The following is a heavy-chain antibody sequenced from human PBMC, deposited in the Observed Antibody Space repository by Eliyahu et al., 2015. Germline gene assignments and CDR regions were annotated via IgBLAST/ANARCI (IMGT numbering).Heavy chain of an antibody. CDR1: GXTXXXYA. J-gene: IGHJ3*02. Sequence: EVQLVESGGGLVQPGRSLRLXCAASGXTXXXYAXHWVRQAPGKGLEWVSGISWNSGSIGYADSVKGRFTISRDNAKNSLYLQMNSLRAEDTALYYCAKGPWYYYDSSGYFAFDIWGQGTMVTVSS. V-gene: IGHV3-9*01. CDR2: ISWNSGSI. CDR3: AKGPWYYYDSSGYFAFDI. D-gene: IGHD3-22*01.